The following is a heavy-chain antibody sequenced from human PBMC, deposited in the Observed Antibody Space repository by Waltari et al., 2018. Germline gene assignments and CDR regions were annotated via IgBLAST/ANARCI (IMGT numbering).Heavy chain of an antibody. J-gene: IGHJ4*02. V-gene: IGHV4-38-2*02. CDR1: GYSISSGYY. Sequence: QVQLQESGPGLVKPSETLSLTCAVSGYSISSGYYWGWIRQPPGKGLEWIGSIYHSGSTYYNPSLKSRVTISVDTSKNQFSLKMSSVTAADTAVYYCARDTGGNSDDYWGQGTLVTVSS. CDR3: ARDTGGNSDDY. CDR2: IYHSGST. D-gene: IGHD2-8*02.